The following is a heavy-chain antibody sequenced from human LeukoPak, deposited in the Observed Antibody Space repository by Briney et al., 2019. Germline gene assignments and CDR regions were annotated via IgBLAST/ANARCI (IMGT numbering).Heavy chain of an antibody. CDR3: ARVGSSGWYFDY. CDR1: GGSISSSSYY. Sequence: NTSETLSLTCTVSGGSISSSSYYWGWIRQPPGKGLEWIGSIYYSGSTYYNPSLKSRVTISVDTSKNQFSLKLSSVTAADTAVYYCARVGSSGWYFDYWGQGTLVTVSS. D-gene: IGHD6-19*01. V-gene: IGHV4-39*07. J-gene: IGHJ4*02. CDR2: IYYSGST.